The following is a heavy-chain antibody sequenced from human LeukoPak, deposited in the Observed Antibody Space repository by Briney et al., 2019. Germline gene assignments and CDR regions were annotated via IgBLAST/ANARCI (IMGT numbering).Heavy chain of an antibody. CDR3: ARGPGTDSSGYYQKEREDFDY. CDR1: GGSFSGYY. Sequence: SETLSLTCAVYGGSFSGYYWSWIRQPPGKGLEWIGEINHSGSTNYNPSLKSRVTISVDTSKNQFSLKLGSVTAADTAVYYCARGPGTDSSGYYQKEREDFDYWGQGTLVTVSS. V-gene: IGHV4-34*01. CDR2: INHSGST. D-gene: IGHD3-22*01. J-gene: IGHJ4*02.